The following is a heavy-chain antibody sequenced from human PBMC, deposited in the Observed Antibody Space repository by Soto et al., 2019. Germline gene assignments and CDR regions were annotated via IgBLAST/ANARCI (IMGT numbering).Heavy chain of an antibody. CDR2: INHSGST. CDR3: ARGRILSIAVAARKSYYFDY. V-gene: IGHV4-34*01. D-gene: IGHD6-19*01. Sequence: SETLSLTCAVYGGSFSGYYWSWIRQPPGKGLEWIGEINHSGSTNYNPSLKSRVTISVDTSKNQFSLKLSSVTAADTAVYYCARGRILSIAVAARKSYYFDYWGQGTLVTVSS. CDR1: GGSFSGYY. J-gene: IGHJ4*02.